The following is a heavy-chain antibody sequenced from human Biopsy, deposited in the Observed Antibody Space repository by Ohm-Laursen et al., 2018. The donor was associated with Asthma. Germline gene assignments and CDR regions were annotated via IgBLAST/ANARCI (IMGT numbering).Heavy chain of an antibody. CDR1: GDSISSGGYY. CDR2: IYYSGST. CDR3: ARWGSFGFDY. V-gene: IGHV4-31*03. Sequence: SQTLSLTCSVSGDSISSGGYYWSWIRQHPGKGLEWIGYIYYSGSTYYNPSLKSRVTISVDTSKNQFSLNLSSVIAADTAVYYCARWGSFGFDYWGQGTLVTVSS. J-gene: IGHJ4*02. D-gene: IGHD7-27*01.